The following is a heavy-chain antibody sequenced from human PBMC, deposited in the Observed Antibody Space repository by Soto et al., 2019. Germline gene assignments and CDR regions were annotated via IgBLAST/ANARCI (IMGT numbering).Heavy chain of an antibody. J-gene: IGHJ5*02. V-gene: IGHV3-49*03. D-gene: IGHD2-15*01. CDR2: IANKAYGETT. Sequence: GGSLRLSCTGSGFTFGDYAMTWFRQARGKGLEWVGFIANKAYGETTEYAASVKGRFTISRNDSEGISYLQMHSLRTEDTAVYFCARDCGPPVALPNWFDPWGQGTLVTVSS. CDR1: GFTFGDYA. CDR3: ARDCGPPVALPNWFDP.